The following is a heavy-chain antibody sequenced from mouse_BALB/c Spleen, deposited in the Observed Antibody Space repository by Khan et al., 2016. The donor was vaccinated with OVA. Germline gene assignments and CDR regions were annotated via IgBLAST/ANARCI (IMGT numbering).Heavy chain of an antibody. V-gene: IGHV1S136*01. J-gene: IGHJ2*01. D-gene: IGHD1-1*01. CDR3: ARCLTTVVFDY. CDR2: INPYNDGT. CDR1: GYTFSSYV. Sequence: EVKLQESGPELVKPGASVKMSCKASGYTFSSYVIHWVKQKPGQGLEWIGYINPYNDGTKYNEKFKGKATLTSDKSSSTAYMELSSLTSEDSAVYYCARCLTTVVFDYWGQGTTLTVSS.